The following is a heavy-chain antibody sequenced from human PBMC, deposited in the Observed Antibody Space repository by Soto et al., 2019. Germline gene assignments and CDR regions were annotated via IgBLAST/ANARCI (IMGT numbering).Heavy chain of an antibody. J-gene: IGHJ6*04. CDR2: INHSGST. CDR1: GGSFSDYY. D-gene: IGHD3-3*01. Sequence: ETLAVSCSVYGGSFSDYYVSGIRQPPGKGLEWIGEINHSGSTNYNPSLKSRVTISVHTSKNQFSLKLSSVTAEDTAVYYCARARKGSGSDYYYHYGMDVWGKGTTVTVYS. CDR3: ARARKGSGSDYYYHYGMDV. V-gene: IGHV4-34*01.